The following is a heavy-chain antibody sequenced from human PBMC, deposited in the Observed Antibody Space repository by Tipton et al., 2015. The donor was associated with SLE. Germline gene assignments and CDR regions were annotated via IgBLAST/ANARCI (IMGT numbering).Heavy chain of an antibody. CDR2: IHSSGRT. CDR3: ARGEGWINVLPYYFDS. Sequence: TLSLTCTVSGGSISSYYWSWIRQPPGKGLEWIAYIHSSGRTNYNPSLKSRLTISLDTSKNQFSLKLSSVTAADTAMYYCARGEGWINVLPYYFDSWGQGTLVTVAS. D-gene: IGHD3-10*01. CDR1: GGSISSYY. J-gene: IGHJ4*02. V-gene: IGHV4-59*12.